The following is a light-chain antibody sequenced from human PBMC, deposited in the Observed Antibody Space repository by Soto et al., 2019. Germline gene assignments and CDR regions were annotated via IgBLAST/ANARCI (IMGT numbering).Light chain of an antibody. CDR3: QQSYSTPPIT. CDR2: AAS. Sequence: DIQMTQSPSSLSASVGDRVTITCRASQSISSYLNWYQQKPGKAPKLLIYAASSFQSGVPSRFSGRGSGTDFTLTISSLQPEDFATYYCQQSYSTPPITFGQGTRLEIK. CDR1: QSISSY. V-gene: IGKV1-39*01. J-gene: IGKJ5*01.